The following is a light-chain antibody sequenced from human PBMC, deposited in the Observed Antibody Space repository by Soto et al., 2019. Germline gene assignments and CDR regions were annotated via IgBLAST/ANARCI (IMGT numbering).Light chain of an antibody. CDR2: EDN. J-gene: IGLJ2*01. CDR1: SGSIASNY. CDR3: QSYDSNNPVV. V-gene: IGLV6-57*04. Sequence: NFMLTQPHSVSESPGKTVTISCTRSSGSIASNYVQWYQQRPGSAPTTVIYEDNERPSGVPDRFSGSIGSSSNSASLTISGLKTEDEADYYCQSYDSNNPVVFGGGTKLTVL.